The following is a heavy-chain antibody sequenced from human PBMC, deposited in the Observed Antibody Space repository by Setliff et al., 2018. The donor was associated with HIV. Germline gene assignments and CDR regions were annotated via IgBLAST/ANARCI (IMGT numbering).Heavy chain of an antibody. V-gene: IGHV1-8*02. CDR3: ARDYRTTDILSSGYMDV. CDR1: GYTFTSYD. CDR2: MNPNSGNT. Sequence: ASVKVSCKASGYTFTSYDINWVRQATGQGLEWMGWMNPNSGNTGYAQNFQGRATVTRDTSVNTAFMELSNLRSDDTAVYYCARDYRTTDILSSGYMDVWGKGTTVTVSS. D-gene: IGHD3-9*01. J-gene: IGHJ6*03.